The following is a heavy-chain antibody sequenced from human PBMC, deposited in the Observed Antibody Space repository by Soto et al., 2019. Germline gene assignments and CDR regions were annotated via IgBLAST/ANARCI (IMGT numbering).Heavy chain of an antibody. CDR3: SRDVVVGAKALNY. CDR2: LYYRGTT. D-gene: IGHD2-15*01. J-gene: IGHJ4*02. Sequence: PSETLSLTFKVSGGSVTNSSYHWGWIRQTPGKGLEWIATLYYRGTTDYNSALRSRATMSVDTSKDHFSLTLRVEDTAIYFCSRDVVVGAKALNYWGQGALVTVS. CDR1: GGSVTNSSYH. V-gene: IGHV4-39*02.